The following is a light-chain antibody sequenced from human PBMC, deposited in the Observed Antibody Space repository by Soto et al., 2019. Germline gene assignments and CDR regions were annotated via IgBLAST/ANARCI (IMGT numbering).Light chain of an antibody. CDR3: CSYAGRSNYV. Sequence: QSVLAQPASVSGSPGQSITISCAGSNSDVGTYSIVSWYQQHPGKAPKLMIYEVSKRPSGVSDRFSGSKSGKTASLTISGLQAEDEADYYCCSYAGRSNYVFGHGTKVTVL. CDR1: NSDVGTYSI. V-gene: IGLV2-23*02. CDR2: EVS. J-gene: IGLJ1*01.